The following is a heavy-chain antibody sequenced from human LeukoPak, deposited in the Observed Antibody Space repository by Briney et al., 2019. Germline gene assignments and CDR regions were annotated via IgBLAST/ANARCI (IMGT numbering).Heavy chain of an antibody. J-gene: IGHJ4*02. CDR1: GYTFTGYY. CDR3: ARGSYNWHERALYC. D-gene: IGHD1-1*01. V-gene: IGHV1-2*02. Sequence: ASVKVSCKASGYTFTGYYMHWVRQAPGQGLEWMGWINPNSGGTKDAQKFQGRVTMTRDTSISTAYMELSSLRYDDTAVYYCARGSYNWHERALYCWGQGTLVTVSS. CDR2: INPNSGGT.